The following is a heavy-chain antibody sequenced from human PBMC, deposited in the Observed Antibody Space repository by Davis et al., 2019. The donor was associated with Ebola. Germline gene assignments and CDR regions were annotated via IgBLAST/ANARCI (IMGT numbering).Heavy chain of an antibody. Sequence: AASVKVSCKASGYTFTSYDINCVRQATGQGLEWMGWMNPNSGNTSYAQKFQGRVTMTRNTSISTAYMELSSLRSEETAVYYCARGRAVRPRFDWFDPWGQGTLVTVSS. CDR2: MNPNSGNT. V-gene: IGHV1-8*01. CDR3: ARGRAVRPRFDWFDP. D-gene: IGHD6-6*01. J-gene: IGHJ5*02. CDR1: GYTFTSYD.